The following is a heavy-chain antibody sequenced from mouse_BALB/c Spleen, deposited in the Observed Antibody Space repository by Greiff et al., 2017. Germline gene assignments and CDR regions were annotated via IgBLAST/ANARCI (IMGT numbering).Heavy chain of an antibody. CDR3: ARRAGGTEDYDDAMDY. CDR2: IYWDDDK. CDR1: GFSLSTSGMG. Sequence: QVTLKVSGPGILQPSQTLSLTCSFSGFSLSTSGMGVSWIRQPSGKGLEWLAHIYWDDDKRYNPSLKSRLTISKDTSRNQVFLKITSVDTADTATYYCARRAGGTEDYDDAMDYWGQGTSVTVAS. J-gene: IGHJ4*01. D-gene: IGHD2-4*01. V-gene: IGHV8-12*01.